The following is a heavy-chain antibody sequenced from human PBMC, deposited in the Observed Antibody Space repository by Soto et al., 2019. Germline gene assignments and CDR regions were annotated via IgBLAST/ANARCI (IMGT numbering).Heavy chain of an antibody. J-gene: IGHJ6*02. Sequence: QVQLVESGGGVVQPGRSLRLSCAASGFTFSSYGMHWVRQAPGKGLEWVAVIWYDGSNKYYADSVKGRFTISRDNSKNTLYLQMNSLRAEDTAVYYCARGGVAVAGPSPYYYYYGMDVWGQGSTVTVSS. CDR1: GFTFSSYG. D-gene: IGHD6-19*01. V-gene: IGHV3-33*01. CDR3: ARGGVAVAGPSPYYYYYGMDV. CDR2: IWYDGSNK.